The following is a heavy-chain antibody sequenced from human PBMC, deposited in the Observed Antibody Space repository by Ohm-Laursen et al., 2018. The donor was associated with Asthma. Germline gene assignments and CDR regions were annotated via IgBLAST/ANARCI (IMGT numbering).Heavy chain of an antibody. CDR3: ARDWGRCDGSGYSDFDY. CDR1: GFTFSSYG. V-gene: IGHV3-30*03. CDR2: ISSDGSNQ. Sequence: SLRLSCAASGFTFSSYGMHWVRQAPGKGLEWVAVISSDGSNQYYADSVKGRFTSSRDDAKNTLYLQMDSLRPEDTAVYYCARDWGRCDGSGYSDFDYWGQGTLVTVSS. J-gene: IGHJ4*02. D-gene: IGHD3-22*01.